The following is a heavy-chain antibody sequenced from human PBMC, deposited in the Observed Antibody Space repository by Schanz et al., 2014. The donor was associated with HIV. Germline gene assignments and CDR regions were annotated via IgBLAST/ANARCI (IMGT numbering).Heavy chain of an antibody. CDR3: VRGDTVFEY. CDR2: ISSNTNYI. CDR1: GSTFTTYY. V-gene: IGHV3-21*02. D-gene: IGHD5-18*01. Sequence: EVQLVESGGGSVQPGRSLRLSCVASGSTFTTYYMSWVRQAPGKGLEWISSISSNTNYINYADSVKGRFTISRDNAKNSLYLQMNSLRFADTAVYYCVRGDTVFEYWGQGTLVTVS. J-gene: IGHJ4*02.